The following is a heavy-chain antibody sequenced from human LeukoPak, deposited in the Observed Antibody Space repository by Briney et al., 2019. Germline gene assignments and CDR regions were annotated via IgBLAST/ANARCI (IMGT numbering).Heavy chain of an antibody. V-gene: IGHV4-59*01. Sequence: SETLSLTCTVSGGSISSYYWSWIRQPPGKGLEWIGYIYYSGSTNYNPSLKSRVTISVDTSKNQFSLKLSSVTAADTAVYYCARVAIFGAPFDYCGQGTLVTVSS. CDR1: GGSISSYY. D-gene: IGHD3-3*01. J-gene: IGHJ4*02. CDR2: IYYSGST. CDR3: ARVAIFGAPFDY.